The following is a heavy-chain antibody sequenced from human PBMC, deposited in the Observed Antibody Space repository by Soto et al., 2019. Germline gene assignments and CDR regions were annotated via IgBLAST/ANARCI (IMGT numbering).Heavy chain of an antibody. CDR2: IYYSGST. CDR1: GGSISSSSYY. CDR3: AGYCSGGSCSAAFDI. Sequence: QLQLQESGPGLVKPSETLSLTCTVSGGSISSSSYYWGWIRQPPGKGLEWIGSIYYSGSTYYNPSLKNRVTISLDTSKNQCSLKLSSVTAADTAVYYCAGYCSGGSCSAAFDIWGQGTMVTVSS. D-gene: IGHD2-15*01. V-gene: IGHV4-39*01. J-gene: IGHJ3*02.